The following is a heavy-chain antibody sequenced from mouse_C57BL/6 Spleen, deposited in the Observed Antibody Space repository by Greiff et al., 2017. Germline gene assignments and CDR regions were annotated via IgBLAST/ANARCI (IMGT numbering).Heavy chain of an antibody. CDR1: GYTFTSYW. J-gene: IGHJ1*03. V-gene: IGHV1-53*01. D-gene: IGHD1-1*01. CDR2: INPSNGGT. Sequence: QVQLQQPGTELVKPGASVKLSCKASGYTFTSYWMHWVKQRPGQGLEWIGNINPSNGGTNYNEKFKSKAKLTVDKSSSTAYMQLSSLTSEDSAVYYCARYLITTVGFDVWGTGTTVTVSS. CDR3: ARYLITTVGFDV.